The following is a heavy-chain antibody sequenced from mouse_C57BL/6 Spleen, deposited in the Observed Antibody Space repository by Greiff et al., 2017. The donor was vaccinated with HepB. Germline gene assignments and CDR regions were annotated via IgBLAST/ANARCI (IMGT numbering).Heavy chain of an antibody. CDR3: ARWDGNYYYFDY. J-gene: IGHJ2*01. CDR1: GYTFTSYW. V-gene: IGHV1-55*01. D-gene: IGHD2-1*01. CDR2: IYPGSGST. Sequence: QVQLQQPGAELVKPGASVKMSCKASGYTFTSYWITWVKQRPGQGLEWIGDIYPGSGSTNYNEKFKSKATLTVDTSSSTAYMQLSSLTSEDSAVYYCARWDGNYYYFDYWGQGTTLTVSS.